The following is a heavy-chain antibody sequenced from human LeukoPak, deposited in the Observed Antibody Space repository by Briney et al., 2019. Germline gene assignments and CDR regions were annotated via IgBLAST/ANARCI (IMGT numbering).Heavy chain of an antibody. CDR2: INPNSGGT. V-gene: IGHV1-2*02. CDR3: ARADRLHGGPYLIGP. Sequence: ASVKVSCKSSGYSFTDYYMHWVRQAPGQGLEWMGWINPNSGGTSSAQKFQGRVTMTRDTSITTVYMEVSWLTSDDTAIYYCARADRLHGGPYLIGPWGQGTLVTVSS. J-gene: IGHJ5*02. CDR1: GYSFTDYY. D-gene: IGHD2-21*01.